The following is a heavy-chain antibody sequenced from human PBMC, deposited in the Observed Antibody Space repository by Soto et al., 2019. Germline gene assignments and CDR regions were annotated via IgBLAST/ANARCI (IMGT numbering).Heavy chain of an antibody. Sequence: SVKVSCKASGGTFSSYAISWVRQAPGQGLEWMGGIIPIFGTANYAQKFQGRVTITADESTSTAYMELSSLRSEDTAVYYCGWGVRELLGLGGMDVWGQGTTVTVSS. J-gene: IGHJ6*02. CDR2: IIPIFGTA. CDR1: GGTFSSYA. CDR3: GWGVRELLGLGGMDV. D-gene: IGHD1-7*01. V-gene: IGHV1-69*13.